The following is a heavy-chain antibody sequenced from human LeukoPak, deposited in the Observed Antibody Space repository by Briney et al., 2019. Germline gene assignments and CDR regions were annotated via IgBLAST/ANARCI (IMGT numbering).Heavy chain of an antibody. CDR3: ARVGCSGGRCPGYGMDV. Sequence: RGSLRLSCAASGFTFSSYSMNWVRQAPGKGLEWVSSILSSSTYIYYADSVKGRFTTSRDNAKNSLYLQMNSLRVEDTAVYYCARVGCSGGRCPGYGMDVWGQGTTVTVSS. J-gene: IGHJ6*02. CDR2: ILSSSTYI. CDR1: GFTFSSYS. V-gene: IGHV3-21*01. D-gene: IGHD2-15*01.